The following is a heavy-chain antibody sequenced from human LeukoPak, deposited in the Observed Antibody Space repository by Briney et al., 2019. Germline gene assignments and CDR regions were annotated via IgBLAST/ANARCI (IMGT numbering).Heavy chain of an antibody. J-gene: IGHJ5*02. V-gene: IGHV1-18*01. CDR2: ISAYNGNT. Sequence: ASVKVSCKASGYTFTSYGISWVRQAPGQGLEWMGWISAYNGNTNYAQKLQGRVTMTTDTSTSTAYMELRSLRSDDTAVYYCARLTRYCSSTSCRHWFDPWGQGTLVTVSS. CDR3: ARLTRYCSSTSCRHWFDP. D-gene: IGHD2-2*01. CDR1: GYTFTSYG.